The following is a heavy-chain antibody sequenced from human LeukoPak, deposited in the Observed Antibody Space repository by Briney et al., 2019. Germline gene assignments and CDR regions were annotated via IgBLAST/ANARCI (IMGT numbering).Heavy chain of an antibody. D-gene: IGHD2-8*02. J-gene: IGHJ4*02. V-gene: IGHV3-53*01. CDR1: GFTFSSYA. CDR2: IYRDGST. CDR3: ALDCCTGSRFDH. Sequence: GGSLRLSCAASGFTFSSYAMHWVRQAPGKGLEWVTGIYRDGSTYYADSVKGRFTISRDNSKNILYLQMKSLRVEDTALYYCALDCCTGSRFDHWGQGTLVTVPS.